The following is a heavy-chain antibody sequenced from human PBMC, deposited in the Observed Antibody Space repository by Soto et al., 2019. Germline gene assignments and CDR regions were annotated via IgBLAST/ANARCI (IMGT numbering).Heavy chain of an antibody. J-gene: IGHJ4*02. D-gene: IGHD4-17*01. CDR1: GGTLSNYT. CDR2: IIPILGIA. Sequence: SVKVSCTDSGGTLSNYTISWVRQANGQGLEWMRRIIPILGIANYAQKFQGRVTITADKSTTTAYMELSSLRSEDTAVYYCARSMTTVTTSFDYWGQGTLVTVSS. V-gene: IGHV1-69*02. CDR3: ARSMTTVTTSFDY.